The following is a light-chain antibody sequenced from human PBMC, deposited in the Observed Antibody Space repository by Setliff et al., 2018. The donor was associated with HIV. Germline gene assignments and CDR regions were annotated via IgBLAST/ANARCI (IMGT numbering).Light chain of an antibody. Sequence: SYELAQPPSVSVAPGKTARITCGRDNIGSKSVHWYQQKPGQAPVLVIYYDSDRPSGIPERFSGSNSGNTATLTISRVEAGDEADYYCQVWDSSSDHHVFGTGTKV. V-gene: IGLV3-21*04. CDR3: QVWDSSSDHHV. CDR2: YDS. CDR1: NIGSKS. J-gene: IGLJ1*01.